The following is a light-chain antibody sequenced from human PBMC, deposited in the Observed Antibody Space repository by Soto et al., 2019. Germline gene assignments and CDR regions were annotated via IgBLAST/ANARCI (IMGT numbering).Light chain of an antibody. Sequence: EIVLTQSPATLSLSPGDRATLSCRASQSVSSGYLAWYQQKPGQAPRLLMYGASSRAAGIPDRFSGSGSGTDFILTISRLEPEDFAVYFCQQYGTSPWTFGQGTKVDIK. J-gene: IGKJ1*01. CDR2: GAS. CDR1: QSVSSGY. V-gene: IGKV3-20*01. CDR3: QQYGTSPWT.